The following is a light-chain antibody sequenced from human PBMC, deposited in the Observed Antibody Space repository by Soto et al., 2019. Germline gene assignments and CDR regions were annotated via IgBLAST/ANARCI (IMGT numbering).Light chain of an antibody. J-gene: IGKJ1*01. CDR3: QQYFKSPWT. Sequence: EMVLTQYPGTLSLSSGERATISCEARQTDSSTYLASYKQKPGQAPRHIIYGASSRATGSPDRLSASGSGTDFVLTISRLESEGCALYYCQQYFKSPWTFGQGTKVHIK. CDR2: GAS. CDR1: QTDSSTY. V-gene: IGKV3-20*01.